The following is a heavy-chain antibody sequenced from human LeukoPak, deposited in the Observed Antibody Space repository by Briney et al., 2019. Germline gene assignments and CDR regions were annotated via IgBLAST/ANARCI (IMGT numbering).Heavy chain of an antibody. J-gene: IGHJ4*02. V-gene: IGHV3-23*01. CDR1: GFPYSTNA. CDR2: ISGRTGST. Sequence: LPGGSLRLSCAASGFPYSTNAMSWVRQAPGKGLEWVSAISGRTGSTYYADSVKGRFTISRDNSKNTLYLQMDTLRAEDTAVYYCAKCGSSGCHLIDYWGQGILVTVSS. D-gene: IGHD5-12*01. CDR3: AKCGSSGCHLIDY.